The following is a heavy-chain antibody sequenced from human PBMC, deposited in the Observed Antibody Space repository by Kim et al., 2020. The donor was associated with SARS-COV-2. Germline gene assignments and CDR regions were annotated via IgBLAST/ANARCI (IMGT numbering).Heavy chain of an antibody. D-gene: IGHD3-22*01. J-gene: IGHJ4*02. CDR3: AKDAYYDSSGYYYFDY. V-gene: IGHV3-23*01. Sequence: SMKCRFTISRDNSKNTLYRQMNSLRAEDTAVYYCAKDAYYDSSGYYYFDYWGQGTLVTVSS.